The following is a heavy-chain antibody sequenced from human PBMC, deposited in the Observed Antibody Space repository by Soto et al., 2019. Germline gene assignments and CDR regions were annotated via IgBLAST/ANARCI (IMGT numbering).Heavy chain of an antibody. V-gene: IGHV1-69*08. Sequence: QVQLVQSGAEVKKPGSSVKVSCKASGGTFSPYTINWVRQAPGQGLEWRGRIIPFHGVTNYAQKLQARVTITADKSTSTAYVELRGLRFEDTAMYYCTRDWEITVSTWSFGGFWGRGTLVTVSS. J-gene: IGHJ4*02. CDR2: IIPFHGVT. CDR1: GGTFSPYT. D-gene: IGHD3-10*01. CDR3: TRDWEITVSTWSFGGF.